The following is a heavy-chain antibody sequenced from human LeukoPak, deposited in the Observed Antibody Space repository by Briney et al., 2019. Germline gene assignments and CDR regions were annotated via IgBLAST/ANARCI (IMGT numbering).Heavy chain of an antibody. V-gene: IGHV1-69*04. CDR3: ARERTGHSSADQPNWLDL. CDR1: GGTFSFNV. D-gene: IGHD6-19*01. Sequence: ASVKLSCYASGGTFSFNVFSWAREAPGQGLEWMGRIIPILGKANYAQKFQGRVTITADKSTSTAYMELSSLRSEDTAAYYCARERTGHSSADQPNWLDLWGQGTLVTVSS. CDR2: IIPILGKA. J-gene: IGHJ5*01.